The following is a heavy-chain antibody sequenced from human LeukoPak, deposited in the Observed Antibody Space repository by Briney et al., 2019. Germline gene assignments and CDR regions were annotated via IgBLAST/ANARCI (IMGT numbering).Heavy chain of an antibody. D-gene: IGHD1-14*01. Sequence: SETLSLTCTVSGGSISSGSYYWSWIRQPAGKGLEWIGRIYTSGSTNYNPSLKSRVTISVDTSKNQFSLKLSSVTAADTAVYYCARDNRPLSFDYWGQGTLVTVSS. CDR2: IYTSGST. CDR3: ARDNRPLSFDY. V-gene: IGHV4-61*02. J-gene: IGHJ4*02. CDR1: GGSISSGSYY.